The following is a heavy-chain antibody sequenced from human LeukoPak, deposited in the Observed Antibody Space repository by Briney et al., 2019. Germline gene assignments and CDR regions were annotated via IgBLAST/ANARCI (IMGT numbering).Heavy chain of an antibody. Sequence: SQTLSLTCAISGDSVSSNSAAWNWIRQSPSRGLEWLGRTYYRSKWYYDYAVSVKSRIGINPDTFKNQFSLHLNSVTPEDTAVYYCARGGTVLRGVIIGNWFDPWGQGTLVTVSS. CDR2: TYYRSKWYY. D-gene: IGHD3-10*01. CDR1: GDSVSSNSAA. CDR3: ARGGTVLRGVIIGNWFDP. J-gene: IGHJ5*02. V-gene: IGHV6-1*01.